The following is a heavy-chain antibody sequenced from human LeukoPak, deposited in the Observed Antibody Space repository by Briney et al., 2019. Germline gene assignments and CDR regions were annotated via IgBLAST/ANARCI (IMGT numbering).Heavy chain of an antibody. V-gene: IGHV4-30-4*01. J-gene: IGHJ4*02. CDR1: GGSISSGAYY. CDR3: ARYYCSSANCPGIDY. Sequence: PSQTLSLTCAVSGGSISSGAYYWTWLRQPPGKGLEWIGYIYYGGSTYYNPSLKSRLTISIDTSKNQFSLKLTSVTAADTAVYYCARYYCSSANCPGIDYWGQGTLVTVSS. CDR2: IYYGGST. D-gene: IGHD2-2*01.